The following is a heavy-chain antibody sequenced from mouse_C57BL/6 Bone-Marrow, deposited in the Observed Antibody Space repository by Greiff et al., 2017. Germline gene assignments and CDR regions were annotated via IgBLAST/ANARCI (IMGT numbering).Heavy chain of an antibody. CDR3: ARGDGYFSFDY. CDR1: GYTFTSYW. CDR2: IHPNSGST. D-gene: IGHD2-3*01. Sequence: VQLQQPGAELVKPGASVKLSCKASGYTFTSYWMYWVKQRPGQGLEWIGMIHPNSGSTDYNEKFKGKATLTVDKSSSTAYIQLSSLTSEDSAVFGDARGDGYFSFDYWGQGTTLT. J-gene: IGHJ2*01. V-gene: IGHV1-64*01.